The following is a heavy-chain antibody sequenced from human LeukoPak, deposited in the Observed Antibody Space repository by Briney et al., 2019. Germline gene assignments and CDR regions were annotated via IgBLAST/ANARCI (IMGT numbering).Heavy chain of an antibody. CDR2: INPNSGGT. J-gene: IGHJ3*02. CDR1: GYTFTGYY. Sequence: GASVKVSCKASGYTFTGYYIHWVRQAPGQGLAWMGWINPNSGGTNYAQKFQGRVTMTRDTSISTAYMELSRLRSDDTAVYYCARARTDRGSRGPYDIWGQGTMVTVSS. D-gene: IGHD3-10*01. V-gene: IGHV1-2*02. CDR3: ARARTDRGSRGPYDI.